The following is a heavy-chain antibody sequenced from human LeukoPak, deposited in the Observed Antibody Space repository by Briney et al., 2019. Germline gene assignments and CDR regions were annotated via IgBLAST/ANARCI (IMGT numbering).Heavy chain of an antibody. CDR2: IRSKAFGGAT. CDR1: GYTFGDYA. J-gene: IGHJ4*02. D-gene: IGHD3-16*01. Sequence: GGSQRLSCTGSGYTFGDYAMSWVRQSPGKGLEWVSLIRSKAFGGATEYAASVKGRFTISRDDSKSIAYLQMNSLKTEDTAMYYCTRDGGTLDYWSQGTLVTVSS. CDR3: TRDGGTLDY. V-gene: IGHV3-49*04.